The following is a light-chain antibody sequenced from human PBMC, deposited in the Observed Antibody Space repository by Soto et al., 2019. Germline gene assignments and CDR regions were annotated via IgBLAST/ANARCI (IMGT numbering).Light chain of an antibody. Sequence: QSALTQPASVSGSPGQSITISCTGTNSDVGGYNYVSWYQQHPAKAPKLMIYDVSNRPSGVSNRFSGSKSGNTASLTISGLQAEDEADYYCYSYTSSSTFVFGTGTKVTVL. V-gene: IGLV2-14*01. CDR1: NSDVGGYNY. CDR2: DVS. CDR3: YSYTSSSTFV. J-gene: IGLJ1*01.